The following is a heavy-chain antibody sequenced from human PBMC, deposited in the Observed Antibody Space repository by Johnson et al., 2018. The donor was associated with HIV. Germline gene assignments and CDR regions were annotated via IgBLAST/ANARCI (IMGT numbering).Heavy chain of an antibody. V-gene: IGHV3-11*04. Sequence: QVQVLESGGDLVKPGGSLRLSCAASGFTFSDYYMTWIRQAPGKGLEWVSYISSSGTTIYYADSVKGRFTLSRDNSKNTLYLQMNSLRAEDTAVYSCARDRSIVGALDAFDIWGQGTMVTVSS. CDR2: ISSSGTTI. CDR3: ARDRSIVGALDAFDI. J-gene: IGHJ3*02. CDR1: GFTFSDYY. D-gene: IGHD1-26*01.